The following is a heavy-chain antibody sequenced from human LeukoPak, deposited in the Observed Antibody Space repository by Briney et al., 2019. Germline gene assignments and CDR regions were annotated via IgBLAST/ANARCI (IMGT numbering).Heavy chain of an antibody. CDR3: ARADYYGSGSYYNPHKKTDAFDI. V-gene: IGHV3-11*01. CDR2: ISSSGSTI. Sequence: GGSLRLSCAASGFTFSDYYMSWIRQAPGKGLEWVSYISSSGSTIYYADSVKGRFTISRDNAKNSLYLQMNSLRAEDTAVYYCARADYYGSGSYYNPHKKTDAFDIWGQGTMVTVSS. CDR1: GFTFSDYY. D-gene: IGHD3-10*01. J-gene: IGHJ3*02.